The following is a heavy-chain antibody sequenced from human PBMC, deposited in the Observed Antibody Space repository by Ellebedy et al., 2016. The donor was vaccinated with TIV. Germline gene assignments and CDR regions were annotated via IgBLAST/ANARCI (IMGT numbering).Heavy chain of an antibody. Sequence: SETLSLXXTVSGGSISSGDYYWSWIRQPPGKGLEWIGYIYYSGSTYYNPSLKSRVTISVDTSKNQFSLKLSSVTAADTAVYYCARGGESGYYYYYGMDVWGQGTTVTVSS. CDR3: ARGGESGYYYYYGMDV. V-gene: IGHV4-30-4*01. CDR2: IYYSGST. D-gene: IGHD3-3*01. J-gene: IGHJ6*02. CDR1: GGSISSGDYY.